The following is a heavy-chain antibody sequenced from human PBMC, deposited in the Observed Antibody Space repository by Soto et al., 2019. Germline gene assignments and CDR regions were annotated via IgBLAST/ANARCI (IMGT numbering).Heavy chain of an antibody. CDR3: AKDSSYYDFWSGDRNYAFDI. CDR2: ISGSGGST. Sequence: EVQLLESGGGLVQPGGSLRLSCAASGFTFSSYAMSWVRQAPGKGLEWVSAISGSGGSTYYADSVKGRFTISRDNSKNTLYLQMNSLRAEDTAVDYCAKDSSYYDFWSGDRNYAFDIWGQGTMVTVSS. D-gene: IGHD3-3*01. J-gene: IGHJ3*02. V-gene: IGHV3-23*01. CDR1: GFTFSSYA.